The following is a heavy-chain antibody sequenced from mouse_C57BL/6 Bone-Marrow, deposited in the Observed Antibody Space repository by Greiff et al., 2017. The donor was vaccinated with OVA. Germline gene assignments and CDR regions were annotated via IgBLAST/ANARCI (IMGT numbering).Heavy chain of an antibody. J-gene: IGHJ4*01. CDR1: GFNIKDYY. CDR2: IDPEDGET. V-gene: IGHV14-2*01. CDR3: ARGGYRAMDY. Sequence: EVHLVESGAELVKPGASVKLSCTASGFNIKDYYMHWVKQRTEQGLEWIGRIDPEDGETKYATKFQGKATITADTSSNTAYLKLSSLTSEDTAVYYCARGGYRAMDYWGQGTSVTVSS. D-gene: IGHD3-1*01.